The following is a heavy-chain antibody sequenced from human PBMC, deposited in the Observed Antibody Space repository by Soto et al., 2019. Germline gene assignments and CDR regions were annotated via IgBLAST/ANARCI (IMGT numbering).Heavy chain of an antibody. Sequence: PGGSLRLSCAASGFTFSSYGMHWVRPSPGKGLEWVAVISYDGSNRYYADSVKGRFTISRDNSKNTLYLQMNSLRAEDTAVYYCAKVPTKEDYYYYYGMDVWGQGTTVTVSS. J-gene: IGHJ6*02. CDR2: ISYDGSNR. CDR3: AKVPTKEDYYYYYGMDV. CDR1: GFTFSSYG. V-gene: IGHV3-30*18.